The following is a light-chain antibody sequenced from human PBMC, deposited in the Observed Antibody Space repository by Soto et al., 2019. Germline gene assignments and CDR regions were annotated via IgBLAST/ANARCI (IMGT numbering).Light chain of an antibody. Sequence: EIVMTQSPATLSVSPGERATLSCRASQSVSSNLAWYQQKPGQAPRLLIYGASTRAPGIPVRFSGSGSGTEFTLTITSLQSEDFAVYYCQEYNDWRPITFGGGTKVDI. V-gene: IGKV3-15*01. CDR2: GAS. J-gene: IGKJ4*01. CDR3: QEYNDWRPIT. CDR1: QSVSSN.